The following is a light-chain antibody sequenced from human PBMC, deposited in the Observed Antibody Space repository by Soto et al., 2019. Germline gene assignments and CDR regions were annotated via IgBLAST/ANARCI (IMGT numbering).Light chain of an antibody. V-gene: IGLV2-14*01. CDR1: SSDVGGYKY. Sequence: QSALTQPASVSGSPGQSITISCTGTSSDVGGYKYVSWYQQHPGKAPKLMIYEVSDRPSGVSNRFSGSKSGNTASLTISGLQAEDEADYYCSSYTSSNTWVFGGGTQLTVL. CDR3: SSYTSSNTWV. J-gene: IGLJ3*02. CDR2: EVS.